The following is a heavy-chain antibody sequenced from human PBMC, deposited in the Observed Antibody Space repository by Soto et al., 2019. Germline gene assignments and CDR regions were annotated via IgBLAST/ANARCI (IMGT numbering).Heavy chain of an antibody. D-gene: IGHD3-3*01. Sequence: GESLKISCAASGFTFRSCWMSWVRQAPGKGLEWVANIKQDGSEKYYVDSVKGRFTISRDNAKNSLYLQMNSLRAEDTAVDYCAREKRFFFELIPYYYCSRGVCGKGPTRTV. J-gene: IGHJ6*03. CDR2: IKQDGSEK. CDR3: AREKRFFFELIPYYYCSRGV. CDR1: GFTFRSCW. V-gene: IGHV3-7*01.